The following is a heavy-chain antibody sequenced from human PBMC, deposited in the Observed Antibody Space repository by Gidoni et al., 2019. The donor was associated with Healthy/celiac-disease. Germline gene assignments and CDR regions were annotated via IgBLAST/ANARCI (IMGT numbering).Heavy chain of an antibody. CDR2: ITNSGGST. CDR1: GFTFSSYA. D-gene: IGHD2-21*01. V-gene: IGHV3-23*01. CDR3: AKRIGDV. Sequence: EVQLLESGGGLVQPGGSLRLSCVASGFTFSSYAMSWVRQAPGKGLEWVSTITNSGGSTYYADSVKGRFTISRDNSKNTLYLQMSSLRAEDTAIFYCAKRIGDVWGKGTTVTVSS. J-gene: IGHJ6*04.